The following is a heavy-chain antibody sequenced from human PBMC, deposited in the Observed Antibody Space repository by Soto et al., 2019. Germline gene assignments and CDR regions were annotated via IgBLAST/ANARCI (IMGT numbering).Heavy chain of an antibody. D-gene: IGHD3-10*01. V-gene: IGHV1-69*13. CDR2: IIPIFGTA. J-gene: IGHJ6*02. Sequence: GASVKVSCKASGGTFSSYAISWVRQAPGQGLEWMGGIIPIFGTANYAQKFQGRVTITADESTSTAYMELSSLRSEDTAVYYCARKTRDYYGSGSWYYYYGMDVWGQGTTVTVSS. CDR3: ARKTRDYYGSGSWYYYYGMDV. CDR1: GGTFSSYA.